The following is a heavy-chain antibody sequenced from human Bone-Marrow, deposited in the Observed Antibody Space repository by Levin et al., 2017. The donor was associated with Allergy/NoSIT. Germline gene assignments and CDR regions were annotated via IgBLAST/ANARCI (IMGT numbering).Heavy chain of an antibody. J-gene: IGHJ6*02. CDR3: ARDTLRPNSSGYYYASYYYGMDV. V-gene: IGHV3-30-3*01. CDR2: ISYDGSNK. CDR1: GFTFSSYA. Sequence: GGSLRLSCAASGFTFSSYAMHWVRQAPGKGLEWVAVISYDGSNKYYADSVKGRFTISRDNSKNTLYLQMNSLRAEDTAVYYCARDTLRPNSSGYYYASYYYGMDVWGQGTTVTVSS. D-gene: IGHD3-22*01.